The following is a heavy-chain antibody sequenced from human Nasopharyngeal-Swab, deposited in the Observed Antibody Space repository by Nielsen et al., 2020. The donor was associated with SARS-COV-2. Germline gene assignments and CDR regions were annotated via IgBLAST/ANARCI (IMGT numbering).Heavy chain of an antibody. CDR2: ISAYNGNT. CDR3: ARDFRVGCSSTSCYYYYGMDV. Sequence: SVKVSCKASGYTFTSYGISWVRQAPGQGLEWMGWISAYNGNTNYAQKLQGRVTMTTDTSTSTAYMELRSLRSDDTAVYYCARDFRVGCSSTSCYYYYGMDVWGQGTTVTVSS. V-gene: IGHV1-18*01. D-gene: IGHD2-2*01. CDR1: GYTFTSYG. J-gene: IGHJ6*02.